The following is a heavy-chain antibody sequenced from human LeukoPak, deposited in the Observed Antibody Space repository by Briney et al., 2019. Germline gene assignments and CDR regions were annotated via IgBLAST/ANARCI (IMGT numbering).Heavy chain of an antibody. J-gene: IGHJ4*02. CDR3: ARRFIVGATRQYYFDY. V-gene: IGHV5-51*01. Sequence: GESLKISCKGSGYSFTSYWIGWVRQMPGKGLEWMGIIYPGDSDTRYSPSFQGQVTISADKSISTAYLQWSSLKASDTAMYYRARRFIVGATRQYYFDYWGQGTLVTVSS. D-gene: IGHD1-26*01. CDR1: GYSFTSYW. CDR2: IYPGDSDT.